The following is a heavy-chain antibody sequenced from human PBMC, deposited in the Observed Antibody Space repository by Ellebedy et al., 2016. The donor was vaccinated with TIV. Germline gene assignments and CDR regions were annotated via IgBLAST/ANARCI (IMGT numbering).Heavy chain of an antibody. D-gene: IGHD6-13*01. CDR3: AKDAAYSSSWYAGAGWFDP. J-gene: IGHJ5*02. CDR2: ITGSDYST. CDR1: GFTFSSYA. Sequence: GGSLRLSXAASGFTFSSYAMSWVRQAPGKGLEWVSTITGSDYSTYYADSVKGRFTISRDNSKNTLFLQMDSLRVDDTALYYCAKDAAYSSSWYAGAGWFDPWGQGTRVIVSS. V-gene: IGHV3-23*01.